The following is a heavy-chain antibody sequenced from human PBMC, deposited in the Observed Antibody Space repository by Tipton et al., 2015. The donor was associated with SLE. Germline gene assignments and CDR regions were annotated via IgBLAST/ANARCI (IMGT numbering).Heavy chain of an antibody. J-gene: IGHJ4*02. CDR1: GGSISSSSYY. Sequence: TLSLTCTVSGGSISSSSYYWGWIRQPPGKGLEWNGSIYYSGSTYYNPSLKSRVTISVDTSKNQFSLKLSSVTAADTAVYYCASITRDGADDYWGQGTLVTVSS. CDR3: ASITRDGADDY. CDR2: IYYSGST. V-gene: IGHV4-39*01. D-gene: IGHD1-14*01.